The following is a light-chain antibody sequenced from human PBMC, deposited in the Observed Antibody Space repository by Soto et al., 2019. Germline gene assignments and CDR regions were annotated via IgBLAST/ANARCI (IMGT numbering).Light chain of an antibody. CDR2: KAS. J-gene: IGKJ1*01. CDR1: QGISSS. CDR3: QQYNSYPWT. V-gene: IGKV1-5*03. Sequence: DIQLTQSPSFLSASVGDRVTITCRASQGISSSLAWYQQKPGKAPKLLIYKASSLESGVPSRFSGSGSGTEFTLTISSLQPDDFATYYCQQYNSYPWTFGQGTKVDI.